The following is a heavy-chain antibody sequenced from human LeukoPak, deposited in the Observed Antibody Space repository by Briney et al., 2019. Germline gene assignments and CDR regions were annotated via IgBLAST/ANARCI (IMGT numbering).Heavy chain of an antibody. V-gene: IGHV4-59*12. CDR2: IYYTGST. J-gene: IGHJ4*02. Sequence: SETLSLTCTVSGGSISSYYWNWIRQPPGKGLEWIGYIYYTGSTNYNPSLKSRVTISVDRSKNQFSLKLSSVTAADTAVYYCARGGVGDYYFDYWGQGTLVTVSS. CDR1: GGSISSYY. CDR3: ARGGVGDYYFDY. D-gene: IGHD2-21*02.